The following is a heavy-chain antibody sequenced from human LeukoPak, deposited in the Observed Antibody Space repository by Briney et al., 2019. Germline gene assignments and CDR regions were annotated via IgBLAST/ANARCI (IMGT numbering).Heavy chain of an antibody. CDR1: GYSFTDYW. Sequence: GESLKISCKGSGYSFTDYWIGWVRQMPGKGLEWMGITYPVDSDTRYSPSFQGQVTISADKSTSTAYLQWSRLKASDTAMYYCARRGLYCSSTSCFFDYWGQGTLVTVSS. CDR2: TYPVDSDT. J-gene: IGHJ4*02. D-gene: IGHD2-2*01. CDR3: ARRGLYCSSTSCFFDY. V-gene: IGHV5-51*01.